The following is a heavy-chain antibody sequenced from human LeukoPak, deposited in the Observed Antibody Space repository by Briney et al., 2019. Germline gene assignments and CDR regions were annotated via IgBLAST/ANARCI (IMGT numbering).Heavy chain of an antibody. CDR3: ARGADGVSSNSRGWFDP. J-gene: IGHJ5*02. CDR1: GFTFSSYE. Sequence: GGSLRLSCAASGFTFSSYEMNWVRQAPGKGLEWVSYISSSGSTIYYADSVKGRFTISRDNAKNSLYLQMNSLRAEDTAVYSCARGADGVSSNSRGWFDPWGQGTLVTVSS. D-gene: IGHD2-15*01. V-gene: IGHV3-48*03. CDR2: ISSSGSTI.